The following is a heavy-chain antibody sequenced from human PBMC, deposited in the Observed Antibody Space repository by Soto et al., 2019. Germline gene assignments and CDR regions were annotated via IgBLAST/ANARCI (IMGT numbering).Heavy chain of an antibody. CDR1: GYSISSGYY. D-gene: IGHD2-15*01. CDR3: ARVTGDIVVVVAATEWFDP. J-gene: IGHJ5*02. Sequence: SETLSLTCAVSGYSISSGYYWGWLRQPPGKGLEWIGSIYHGGSTYYNPSLNSRVTISVDTSKNQFSLKLSSVTAADTAVYYCARVTGDIVVVVAATEWFDPWGQGTLVTVSS. V-gene: IGHV4-38-2*01. CDR2: IYHGGST.